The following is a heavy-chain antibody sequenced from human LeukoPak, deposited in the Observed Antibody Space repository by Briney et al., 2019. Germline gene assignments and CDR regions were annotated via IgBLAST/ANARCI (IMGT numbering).Heavy chain of an antibody. CDR1: GFTFGAYT. J-gene: IGHJ4*02. V-gene: IGHV3-49*03. CDR3: TRDPPTKY. CDR2: IRNKADGGTQ. D-gene: IGHD1-26*01. Sequence: GGSLRLSCTASGFTFGAYTITWLRQAPGRGLEWVGFIRNKADGGTQEYAASVKGRFTISRDDSKNIAYLQMNSLKTDDTAVYYCTRDPPTKYWGQGTLVSVSS.